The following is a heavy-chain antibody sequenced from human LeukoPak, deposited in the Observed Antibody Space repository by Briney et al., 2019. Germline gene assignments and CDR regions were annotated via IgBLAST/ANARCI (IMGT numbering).Heavy chain of an antibody. CDR3: ARGGFAAAGIDY. J-gene: IGHJ4*02. CDR1: GFTFSGYS. D-gene: IGHD6-13*01. Sequence: NPGGSLRLSCAASGFTFSGYSMNWVRQAPGQGLEWVSSISSSSTYIYYADSVKGRFTISRDNAKNSLYLQMNSLRAEDTAVYYCARGGFAAAGIDYWGQGTLVTVSS. CDR2: ISSSSTYI. V-gene: IGHV3-21*01.